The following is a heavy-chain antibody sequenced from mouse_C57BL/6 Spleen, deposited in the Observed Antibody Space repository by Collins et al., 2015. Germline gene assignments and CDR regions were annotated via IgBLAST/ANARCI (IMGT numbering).Heavy chain of an antibody. Sequence: QVTLKESGPGILQPSQTLSLTCSFSGFSLSTSGMGVSWIRQPSGKGLEWLAHIYWDDDKRYNPSLKSRPTISKDTSRNQVFLKITSVDTADTATYYCARREAYGYDWFAYWGQGTLVTVSA. V-gene: IGHV8-12*01. CDR2: IYWDDDK. D-gene: IGHD2-2*01. J-gene: IGHJ3*01. CDR1: GFSLSTSGMG. CDR3: ARREAYGYDWFAY.